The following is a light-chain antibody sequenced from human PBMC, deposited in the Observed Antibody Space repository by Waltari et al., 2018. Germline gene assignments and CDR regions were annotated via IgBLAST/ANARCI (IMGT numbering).Light chain of an antibody. CDR3: QQSYSTPRT. CDR1: QSISSY. J-gene: IGKJ1*01. CDR2: AAS. Sequence: IQMTQPPYSLSASVGDRVTITCRASQSISSYLNWYQQKPGKAPKLLIYAASSLQSGVPSRFSGSGSGTDFTLTISSLQPEDFATYYCQQSYSTPRTFGQGTKVEIK. V-gene: IGKV1-39*01.